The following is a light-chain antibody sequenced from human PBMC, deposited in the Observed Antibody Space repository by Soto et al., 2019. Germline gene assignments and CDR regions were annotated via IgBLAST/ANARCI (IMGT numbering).Light chain of an antibody. V-gene: IGKV1-5*03. J-gene: IGKJ4*01. Sequence: DIQMTQSPSTLSASVGDRVAITCGASRNITSLLAWYQQKPGKAPKLLIYKASRLESGVPSRFSGSGSGTEFTLTISSLQPDDFATYYCQRYYSFPLTFGGGTKVEIK. CDR3: QRYYSFPLT. CDR2: KAS. CDR1: RNITSL.